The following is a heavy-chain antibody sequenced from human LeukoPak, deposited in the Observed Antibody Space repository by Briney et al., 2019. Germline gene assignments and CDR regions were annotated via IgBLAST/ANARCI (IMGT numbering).Heavy chain of an antibody. CDR3: ARGSGNYFDY. J-gene: IGHJ4*02. D-gene: IGHD6-19*01. CDR1: GFTFSSYE. Sequence: PGGSLRLSCAASGFTFSSYEMNWVRQAPGKGLEWVSNISSSGSTIYYADSVKGRFTISRDNAKNSLYLQMNSLRAEDTAVYYCARGSGNYFDYWGQGTLVTVSS. V-gene: IGHV3-48*03. CDR2: ISSSGSTI.